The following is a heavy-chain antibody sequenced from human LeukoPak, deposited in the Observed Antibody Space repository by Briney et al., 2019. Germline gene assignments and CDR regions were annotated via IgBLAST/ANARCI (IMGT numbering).Heavy chain of an antibody. D-gene: IGHD1-26*01. CDR2: IWYGGGNK. CDR3: AKDSLKGALDI. CDR1: GFTFSSYG. Sequence: GGSLRPSCAASGFTFSSYGMHWVRQAPGKGLEWVAVIWYGGGNKYYADSVKGRFTISRDNSKNTLYLQMNSLRAEDTAVYYCAKDSLKGALDIGGKGTMAT. V-gene: IGHV3-30*02. J-gene: IGHJ3*02.